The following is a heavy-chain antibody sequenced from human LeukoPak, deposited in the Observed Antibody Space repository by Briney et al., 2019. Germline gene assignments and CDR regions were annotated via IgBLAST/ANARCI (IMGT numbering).Heavy chain of an antibody. CDR1: GGSISSSTYF. CDR2: IYYSGGT. J-gene: IGHJ5*02. CDR3: ASEDAGRGWFDP. V-gene: IGHV4-39*01. D-gene: IGHD3-10*01. Sequence: SETLSLTCTVSGGSISSSTYFWGWVRQPPGKGLEWIGSIYYSGGTYCNPSLKSRVSISVDTSKNQFSLKLSSVTAADTAVYYCASEDAGRGWFDPWGQGTLVTVSS.